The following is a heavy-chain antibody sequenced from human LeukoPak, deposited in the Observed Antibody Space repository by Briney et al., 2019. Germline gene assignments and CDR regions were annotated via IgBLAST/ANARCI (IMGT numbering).Heavy chain of an antibody. J-gene: IGHJ6*02. Sequence: PGRSLRLSCAASGFIFSNDAMHWVRQAPGKGLEWVAFIWFDGSNKHYADSVKGRFTISRDNSKNTLYLQMNSLRAEDTAVYYCAKFFPAKENVLRFLEWPPRFDYYYGMDVWGQGTTVTVSS. CDR3: AKFFPAKENVLRFLEWPPRFDYYYGMDV. CDR1: GFIFSNDA. D-gene: IGHD3-3*01. CDR2: IWFDGSNK. V-gene: IGHV3-33*06.